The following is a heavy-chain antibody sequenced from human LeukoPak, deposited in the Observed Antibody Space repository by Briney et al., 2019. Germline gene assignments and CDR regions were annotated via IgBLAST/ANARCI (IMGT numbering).Heavy chain of an antibody. J-gene: IGHJ6*03. CDR3: ARPLWYGGSTRGYYMDV. Sequence: SETLSLTCTVSGGSISSSSYYWGWIRQPPGKGLEWIGSIYYSGSTYYNPSLKSRVTISVDTSKNQFSLKLSSVTAADTAVYYCARPLWYGGSTRGYYMDVWGKGTTVTVSS. V-gene: IGHV4-39*01. CDR1: GGSISSSSYY. D-gene: IGHD2-2*01. CDR2: IYYSGST.